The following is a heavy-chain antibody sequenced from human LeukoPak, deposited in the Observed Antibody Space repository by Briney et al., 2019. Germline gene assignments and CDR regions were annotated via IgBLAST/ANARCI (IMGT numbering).Heavy chain of an antibody. V-gene: IGHV3-7*01. Sequence: GGSLRHSCAASGFTFSSYWMSWVRQAPGKGLESVANIKQDGSEKYYVDSVKGRFTISRDNAKNSLYLQMNSLRAEDTAVYYCARDATLYYYDSSGYTHDAFDIWGQGTMVTVSS. D-gene: IGHD3-22*01. CDR3: ARDATLYYYDSSGYTHDAFDI. CDR1: GFTFSSYW. CDR2: IKQDGSEK. J-gene: IGHJ3*02.